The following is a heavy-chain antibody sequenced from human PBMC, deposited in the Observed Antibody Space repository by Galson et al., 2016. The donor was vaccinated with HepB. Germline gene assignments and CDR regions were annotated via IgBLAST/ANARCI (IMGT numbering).Heavy chain of an antibody. CDR3: ARDTSYSMDV. J-gene: IGHJ6*02. V-gene: IGHV3-30-3*01. Sequence: SLRLSCAASGFTFRNYAMHWVRQAPGKGLEWVAVILYDGSDKSYADSVKGRFTISRDNAKNTAYLQMNSLRAEDSAVYFCARDTSYSMDVWGQGTTVTVSS. CDR1: GFTFRNYA. CDR2: ILYDGSDK.